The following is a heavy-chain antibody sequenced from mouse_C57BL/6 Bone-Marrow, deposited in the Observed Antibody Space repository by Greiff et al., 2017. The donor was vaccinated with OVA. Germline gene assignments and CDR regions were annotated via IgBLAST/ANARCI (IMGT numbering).Heavy chain of an antibody. Sequence: EVQVVESGGGLVQPGESLKLSCESNEYEFPSHDMSWVRKTPEKRLELVAAINSDGGSTYYPDTMERRFIISRDNTKKTLYLQMSSLRSEDTALYYCERLMSLYDYHGYFDVWGTGTTVTVSS. J-gene: IGHJ1*03. V-gene: IGHV5-2*01. D-gene: IGHD2-4*01. CDR2: INSDGGST. CDR1: EYEFPSHD. CDR3: ERLMSLYDYHGYFDV.